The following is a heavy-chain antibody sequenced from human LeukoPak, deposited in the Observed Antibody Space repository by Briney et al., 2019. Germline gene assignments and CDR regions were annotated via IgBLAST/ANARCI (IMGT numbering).Heavy chain of an antibody. CDR2: ISAYNGNT. J-gene: IGHJ6*02. CDR1: GYTFTSYG. D-gene: IGHD6-19*01. V-gene: IGHV1-18*01. CDR3: ARDIKYSSGWYGDYYGMDV. Sequence: GASVKVSCKASGYTFTSYGISWVRQAPGQGLEGMGGISAYNGNTNYAQTLQGRVTMTTDTSTSTAYMELRSLRSDDTAVYYCARDIKYSSGWYGDYYGMDVWGQGTTVTVSS.